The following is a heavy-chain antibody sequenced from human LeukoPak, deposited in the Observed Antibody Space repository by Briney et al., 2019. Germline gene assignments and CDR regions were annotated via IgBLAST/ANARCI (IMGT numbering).Heavy chain of an antibody. J-gene: IGHJ4*02. V-gene: IGHV1-18*01. CDR1: TYTFTRYG. Sequence: SVKVSCKASTYTFTRYGISWVRQAPGQGLEWMGWISGYNGNTNYAQKFLGRVSMTADTATSTAYMELRSLTSDDTAMYYCARSGRGTYYYFDLWGQGTLVTVSS. CDR2: ISGYNGNT. CDR3: ARSGRGTYYYFDL. D-gene: IGHD5-12*01.